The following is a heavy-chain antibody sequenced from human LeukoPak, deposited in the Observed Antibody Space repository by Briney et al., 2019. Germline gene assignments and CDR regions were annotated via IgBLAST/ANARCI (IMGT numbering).Heavy chain of an antibody. V-gene: IGHV4-34*01. D-gene: IGHD6-19*01. J-gene: IGHJ6*02. CDR3: ARISDSGWPCGFSHYYGMDV. CDR2: THHTGST. Sequence: SETLSLTCGVYGGSFSGYYWGWIRQPPGKGLEWFGETHHTGSTNYNPSLKSRVTISVDTSKKQFSLNLSSMTAADTAVYYCARISDSGWPCGFSHYYGMDVWGQGTTVTVSS. CDR1: GGSFSGYY.